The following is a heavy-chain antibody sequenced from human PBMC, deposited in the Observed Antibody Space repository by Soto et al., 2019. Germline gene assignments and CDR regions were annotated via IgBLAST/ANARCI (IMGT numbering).Heavy chain of an antibody. V-gene: IGHV5-10-1*01. J-gene: IGHJ6*02. D-gene: IGHD2-8*02. Sequence: GESLKISCKGSGYSFTSYWISWVRQMPGKGLEWMGRIDPSDSYTNYSPSFQGHVTISADKSISTAYLQWSSLKASGTAMYYCARHDLVARGMVLDYYYGMDVRGQGTTVTVSS. CDR1: GYSFTSYW. CDR2: IDPSDSYT. CDR3: ARHDLVARGMVLDYYYGMDV.